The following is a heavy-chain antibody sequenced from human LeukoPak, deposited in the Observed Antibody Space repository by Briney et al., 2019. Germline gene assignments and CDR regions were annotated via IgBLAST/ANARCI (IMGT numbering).Heavy chain of an antibody. J-gene: IGHJ4*02. CDR1: GGSISSYY. D-gene: IGHD3-3*01. CDR2: IYYSGST. Sequence: SETLSLTCTVSGGSISSYYRSWIRQPPGKGLEWIGYIYYSGSTNYNPSLKSRVTISVDTSKNQFPLKLSSVTAADTAVYYCARVYFDFWSRVMSYFDYWGQGTLVTVSS. CDR3: ARVYFDFWSRVMSYFDY. V-gene: IGHV4-59*08.